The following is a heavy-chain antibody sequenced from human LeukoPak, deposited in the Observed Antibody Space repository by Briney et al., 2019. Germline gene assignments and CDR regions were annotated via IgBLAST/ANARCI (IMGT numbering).Heavy chain of an antibody. V-gene: IGHV1-2*02. D-gene: IGHD3-10*01. Sequence: ASVKVSCKASGYTFTGYYMHWVRQAPGQGLEWMGWISPNSGATNYAQKLQGRVTMTTDTSTSTAYMELRSLRSDDTAVYYCARATQLWFGELVSFDYWGQGTLVTVSS. CDR2: ISPNSGAT. CDR3: ARATQLWFGELVSFDY. J-gene: IGHJ4*02. CDR1: GYTFTGYY.